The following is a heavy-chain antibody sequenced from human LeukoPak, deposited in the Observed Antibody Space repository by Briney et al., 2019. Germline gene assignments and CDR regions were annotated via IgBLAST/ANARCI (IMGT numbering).Heavy chain of an antibody. J-gene: IGHJ4*02. Sequence: GGSLRLSCAASGFTFSSYAMSWVRQAPGKGLEWVSAISGGYTSTYYADSVKGRFTLSRDDSKNTLYLQMNSLRVDDTAVYYCARRRYTYGGEFDYWGQGTLVTVSS. CDR3: ARRRYTYGGEFDY. CDR2: ISGGYTST. V-gene: IGHV3-23*01. CDR1: GFTFSSYA. D-gene: IGHD5-18*01.